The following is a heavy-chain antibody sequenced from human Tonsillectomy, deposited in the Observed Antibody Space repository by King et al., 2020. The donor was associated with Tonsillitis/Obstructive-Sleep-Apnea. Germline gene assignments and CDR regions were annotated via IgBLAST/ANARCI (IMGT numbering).Heavy chain of an antibody. J-gene: IGHJ3*01. V-gene: IGHV3-49*04. CDR1: GFTFGDYG. CDR3: TRVGTSGRYSYDF. D-gene: IGHD1-26*01. Sequence: VQLVESGGGLVQPGRSLSLSCTASGFTFGDYGMSWVRQAPGKGLEWVGFIRSKAYGGTTEYAASVKGRFTISKDDSKSIAYLQMNSLKTEDTAVYYCTRVGTSGRYSYDFWGQGTTVTVSS. CDR2: IRSKAYGGTT.